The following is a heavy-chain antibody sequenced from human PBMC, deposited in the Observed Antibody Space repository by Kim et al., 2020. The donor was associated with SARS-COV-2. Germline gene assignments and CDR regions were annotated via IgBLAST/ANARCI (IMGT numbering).Heavy chain of an antibody. D-gene: IGHD1-26*01. CDR2: IWYDGSNQ. CDR3: AREGVGATRSVIYY. J-gene: IGHJ6*01. Sequence: GGSLRLSCAASGFTFSTYSMHWVRQAPGKGLEWMAVIWYDGSNQYYGDSVKGRITISRDNSKNTLYLQINSLRAEDTAVYYCAREGVGATRSVIYY. CDR1: GFTFSTYS. V-gene: IGHV3-33*01.